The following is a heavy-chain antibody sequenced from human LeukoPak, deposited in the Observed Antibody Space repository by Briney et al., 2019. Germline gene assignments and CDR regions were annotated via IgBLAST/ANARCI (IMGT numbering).Heavy chain of an antibody. CDR3: ARLGFGDAFDI. D-gene: IGHD3-3*01. V-gene: IGHV3-21*01. Sequence: GGSLRLSCAASGFTFSSYSMNWVRQAPGKGLEWVASISSSSSYIYYADSVKGRFTISRDNAKNSLYLQMNSLRVEDTAVYYCARLGFGDAFDIWGQGTMVTVSS. J-gene: IGHJ3*02. CDR2: ISSSSSYI. CDR1: GFTFSSYS.